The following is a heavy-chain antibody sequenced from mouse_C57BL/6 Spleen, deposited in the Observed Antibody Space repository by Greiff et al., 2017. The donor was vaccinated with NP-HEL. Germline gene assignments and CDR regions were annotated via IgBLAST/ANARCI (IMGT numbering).Heavy chain of an antibody. CDR3: AGGYYYDSSPYYYAMDY. CDR2: ILPGSGST. Sequence: QVQLQQSGAELMKPGASVKLSCKATGYTFTGYWIAWVKQRPGHGLEWIGEILPGSGSTNYNEKFKGKATVTADTSSNTAYMQLSSLTTEDSASYYCAGGYYYDSSPYYYAMDYWGQGTTVTVSS. V-gene: IGHV1-9*01. CDR1: GYTFTGYW. D-gene: IGHD1-1*01. J-gene: IGHJ4*01.